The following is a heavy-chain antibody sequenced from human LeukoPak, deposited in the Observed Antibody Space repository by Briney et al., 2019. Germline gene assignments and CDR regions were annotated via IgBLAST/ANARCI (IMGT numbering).Heavy chain of an antibody. Sequence: TGGSLRLSCAASGFTFSSYAMSWVRQAPGKGLEWVSAISGSGGSTYYADSVKGRFTISRDNSKNTLYLQMNSLRAEDTAVYYCAKDGWSGELRFFGAFDIWGQGTMVTVSS. CDR1: GFTFSSYA. V-gene: IGHV3-23*01. CDR3: AKDGWSGELRFFGAFDI. CDR2: ISGSGGST. D-gene: IGHD3-10*01. J-gene: IGHJ3*02.